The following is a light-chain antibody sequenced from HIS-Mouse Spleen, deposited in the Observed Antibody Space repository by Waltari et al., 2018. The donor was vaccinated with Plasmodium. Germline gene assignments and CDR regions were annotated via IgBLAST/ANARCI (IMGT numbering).Light chain of an antibody. Sequence: QSALTQPRSVSGSPGQSVTISCTGTSSDVGGYHYVPWYHQHPGNAPKLMIYDASKRPSGVPDRFSGSKSGNTASLTISGLQAEDEADYYCCSYAGSYTLVFGGGTKLTVL. V-gene: IGLV2-11*01. J-gene: IGLJ2*01. CDR3: CSYAGSYTLV. CDR2: DAS. CDR1: SSDVGGYHY.